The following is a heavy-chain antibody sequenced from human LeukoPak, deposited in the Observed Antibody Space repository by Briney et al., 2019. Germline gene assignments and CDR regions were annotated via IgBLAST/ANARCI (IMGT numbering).Heavy chain of an antibody. Sequence: SETLSLTCTVSGGSISSYYWSWIRQPAGKGLEWIGRIYTSGSTNYNPSLKSRVTMSVDTSKNQFSLKLSSVTAADTAVYYRARDGSKYYDFWSGYYHWFDPWGQGTLVTVSS. CDR1: GGSISSYY. V-gene: IGHV4-4*07. CDR3: ARDGSKYYDFWSGYYHWFDP. CDR2: IYTSGST. D-gene: IGHD3-3*01. J-gene: IGHJ5*02.